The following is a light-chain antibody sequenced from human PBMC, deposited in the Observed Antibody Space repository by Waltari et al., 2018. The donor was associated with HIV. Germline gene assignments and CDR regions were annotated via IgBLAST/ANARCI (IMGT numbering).Light chain of an antibody. CDR1: SSNIGAGYD. J-gene: IGLJ3*02. Sequence: QSVLTQPPSVSGAPGQRVTISCTGSSSNIGAGYDVHWYQQLPGTAPKLLINGTSNRPSGGPDRFSGSKSGTSASLACTGLQAEDEADYYCQSYDSSLSGPWVFGGGTKLTVL. CDR3: QSYDSSLSGPWV. CDR2: GTS. V-gene: IGLV1-40*01.